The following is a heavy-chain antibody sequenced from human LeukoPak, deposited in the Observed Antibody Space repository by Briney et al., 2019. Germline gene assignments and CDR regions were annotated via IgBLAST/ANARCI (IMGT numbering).Heavy chain of an antibody. CDR2: IYTSGST. V-gene: IGHV4-38-2*02. D-gene: IGHD2-2*01. CDR3: AVARLDCSSTSCFHWTDY. Sequence: PSETLSLTCTVSGYSISSGYYWGWIRQPPGKGLEWIGRIYTSGSTNYNPSLKSRVTMSVDTSKNQFSLKLSSVTAADTAVYYCAVARLDCSSTSCFHWTDYWGQGTLVTVSS. J-gene: IGHJ4*02. CDR1: GYSISSGYY.